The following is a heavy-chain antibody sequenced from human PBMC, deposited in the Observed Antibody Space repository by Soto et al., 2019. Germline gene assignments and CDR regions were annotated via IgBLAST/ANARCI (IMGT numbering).Heavy chain of an antibody. CDR1: GYTFTSYG. V-gene: IGHV1-18*01. Sequence: QVQLVQSGAEVKKPGASVKVSCKASGYTFTSYGISWVRQAPGQGLELMGWISAYNGNTNYAQKLQGRVTMTTATSTSTAYMELRSLRSDDTAVYYCARAGNRLLWFGESNWFDPWGQGTLVTVSS. D-gene: IGHD3-10*01. CDR2: ISAYNGNT. CDR3: ARAGNRLLWFGESNWFDP. J-gene: IGHJ5*02.